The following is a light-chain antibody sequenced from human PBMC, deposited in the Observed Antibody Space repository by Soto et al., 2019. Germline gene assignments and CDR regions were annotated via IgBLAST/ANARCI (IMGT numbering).Light chain of an antibody. CDR1: QSDSSSY. CDR2: GAS. V-gene: IGKV3D-20*02. CDR3: QQRRNWPIT. J-gene: IGKJ5*01. Sequence: EVVLTPSAGTLSLTPGESATPSCRISQSDSSSYVAWYQQKPGQAPRLLIYGASSRATGIPGRFSGSGSGTDFTLTISSLEPEDFAVYYCQQRRNWPITFGQGTRLEIK.